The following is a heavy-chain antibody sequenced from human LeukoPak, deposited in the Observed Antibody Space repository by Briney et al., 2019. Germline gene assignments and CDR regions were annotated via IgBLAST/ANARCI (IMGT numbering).Heavy chain of an antibody. CDR3: ARGRGNDYGDYGVFDY. Sequence: SETLSLTCSVSGGSISYNYWSWIRQPAGKGLEWIGRLSSGGSTNYSPSLKSRLTISVDRSENHFSLKLTSVTAAATAVYYCARGRGNDYGDYGVFDYWGQGTLVTVSS. V-gene: IGHV4-4*07. CDR2: LSSGGST. CDR1: GGSISYNY. J-gene: IGHJ4*02. D-gene: IGHD4-17*01.